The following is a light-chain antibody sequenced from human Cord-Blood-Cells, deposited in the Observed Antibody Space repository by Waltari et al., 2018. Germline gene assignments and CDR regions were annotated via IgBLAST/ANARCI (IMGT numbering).Light chain of an antibody. Sequence: QSALTQPPSASGSPGQSVTISCTGTSSDVGGYNYVSRYQQHPGKAPKLVIYEVSTRPAGVPDRFAGSKSGNTASLTVAWLQAEDEAEYYCSSYAGSNNWVFGGGTKLTVL. J-gene: IGLJ3*02. V-gene: IGLV2-8*01. CDR3: SSYAGSNNWV. CDR1: SSDVGGYNY. CDR2: EVS.